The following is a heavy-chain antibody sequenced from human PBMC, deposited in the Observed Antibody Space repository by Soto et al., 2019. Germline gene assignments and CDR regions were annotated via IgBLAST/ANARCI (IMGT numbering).Heavy chain of an antibody. V-gene: IGHV1-69*02. CDR2: IIPILGIA. D-gene: IGHD3-9*01. J-gene: IGHJ4*02. CDR3: AGDSRYGRLITIPSV. CDR1: GGTFSSYT. Sequence: QVQLVQSGAEVKKPGSSVKVSCKASGGTFSSYTISWVRQAPGQGLEWMGRIIPILGIANYAQKFQGRVTITADKSKSKAYMELSRLRSEDTAVYYGAGDSRYGRLITIPSVWGQGTLVTVSS.